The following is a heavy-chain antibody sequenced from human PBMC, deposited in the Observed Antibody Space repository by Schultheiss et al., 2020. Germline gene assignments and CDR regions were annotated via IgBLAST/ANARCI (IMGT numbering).Heavy chain of an antibody. CDR1: GFTFSSYG. J-gene: IGHJ4*02. Sequence: GGSLRLSCAASGFTFSSYGMHWVRQAPGKGLEWVGRIKSKTDGGTADYAAPVKGRFTISRDDSKNTLYMQMNSLETEDTAVYYCATEWFGGADWGQGTLVTVSS. CDR2: IKSKTDGGTA. D-gene: IGHD3-10*01. V-gene: IGHV3-15*01. CDR3: ATEWFGGAD.